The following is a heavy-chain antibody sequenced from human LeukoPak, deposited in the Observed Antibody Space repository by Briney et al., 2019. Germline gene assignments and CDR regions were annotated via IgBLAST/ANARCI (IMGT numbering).Heavy chain of an antibody. V-gene: IGHV1-46*01. J-gene: IGHJ4*02. D-gene: IGHD3-22*01. CDR3: ARLLSYYDNSGFFEDY. CDR1: GYIFTNYY. Sequence: ASVKVSCKASGYIFTNYYLYWVRQAPGQGLEWMGVINPDGGVTTYAQRFQGRVTMTRDTYTSTFDMELSSLKSEDTAVYYCARLLSYYDNSGFFEDYWGQGTLVTVSS. CDR2: INPDGGVT.